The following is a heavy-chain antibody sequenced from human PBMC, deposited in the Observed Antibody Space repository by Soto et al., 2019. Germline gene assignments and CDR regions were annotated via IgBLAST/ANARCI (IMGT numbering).Heavy chain of an antibody. J-gene: IGHJ4*02. Sequence: ASVKVCCKASGYTFNSYGMRWVRQEHKQGLEWMGWISAYNGNTNYAQKLQGRVTMTTDTSTSTAYMELRSLRSDDTAVYYCARLGGGYGDNKFFDYWGQGTLVTVSS. CDR3: ARLGGGYGDNKFFDY. CDR1: GYTFNSYG. V-gene: IGHV1-18*01. D-gene: IGHD3-22*01. CDR2: ISAYNGNT.